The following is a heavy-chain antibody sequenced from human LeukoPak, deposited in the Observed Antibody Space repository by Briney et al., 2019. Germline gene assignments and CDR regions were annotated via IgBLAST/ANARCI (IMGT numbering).Heavy chain of an antibody. D-gene: IGHD6-19*01. CDR1: GFTFSSYV. Sequence: GGSLRLSCAEPGFTFSSYVMHWGRQAPGQGLEWVAVIWSDGSNKYYADSVKGRFTISRDNPKNTLFLQMNTLRAEDTAVYYCARAPVAASYYFDYWGQGTLVTVSS. V-gene: IGHV3-33*01. J-gene: IGHJ4*02. CDR3: ARAPVAASYYFDY. CDR2: IWSDGSNK.